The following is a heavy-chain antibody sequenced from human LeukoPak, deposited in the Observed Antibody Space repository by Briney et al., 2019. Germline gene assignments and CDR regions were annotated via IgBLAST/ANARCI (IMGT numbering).Heavy chain of an antibody. Sequence: GGSLRLSCAASGFTFSSYGMHWVRQAPGKGLEWVAVISYDGSNKYYADSVKGRFTISRDNSKNTLYLQMNSLRAEDTAVYYCAKDWYKYCSSTSCYGSGLDYWGQGTLVTVSS. D-gene: IGHD2-2*01. J-gene: IGHJ4*02. CDR2: ISYDGSNK. V-gene: IGHV3-30*18. CDR1: GFTFSSYG. CDR3: AKDWYKYCSSTSCYGSGLDY.